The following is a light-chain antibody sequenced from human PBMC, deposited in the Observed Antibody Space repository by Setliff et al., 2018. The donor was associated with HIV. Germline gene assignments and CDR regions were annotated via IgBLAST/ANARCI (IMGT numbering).Light chain of an antibody. Sequence: QSALTQPASVSGSPGQSITISCTGTSSDVGGYNSVSWYQQRPDRAPKLMIYDVSNRPSGVSNRFSGSKSGNTASLTIAGLQAEDEADYYCSSYTSNSPYVFGTGTKVTVL. CDR2: DVS. CDR1: SSDVGGYNS. J-gene: IGLJ1*01. V-gene: IGLV2-14*03. CDR3: SSYTSNSPYV.